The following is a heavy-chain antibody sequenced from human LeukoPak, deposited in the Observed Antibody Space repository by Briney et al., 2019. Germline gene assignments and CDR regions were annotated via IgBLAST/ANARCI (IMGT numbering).Heavy chain of an antibody. CDR2: ISGSGGST. CDR3: ARADGDSDFDY. D-gene: IGHD4-17*01. J-gene: IGHJ4*02. Sequence: GGSVRLSCAASGFTFSSYAMSWVRQAPGKGLEWVSAISGSGGSTYYADSVKGRFTISRDNSKNTLYLQMNSLRAEDTAVYYCARADGDSDFDYWGQGTLVTVSS. V-gene: IGHV3-23*01. CDR1: GFTFSSYA.